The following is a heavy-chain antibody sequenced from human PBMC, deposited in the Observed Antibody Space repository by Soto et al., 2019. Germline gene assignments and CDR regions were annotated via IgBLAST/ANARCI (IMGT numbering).Heavy chain of an antibody. CDR3: AKDIGGTMVYAFDI. CDR2: TWYRSNWSY. D-gene: IGHD3-10*01. J-gene: IGHJ3*02. Sequence: SQTLSLTCAISVDSFSSNGVAWNWIRQSPSRGLECLGRTWYRSNWSYDYAASVKSRLTVNPDTSKNQFSLQLSSVTPEDTAVYYCAKDIGGTMVYAFDIWGQGTMVTVSS. CDR1: VDSFSSNGVA. V-gene: IGHV6-1*01.